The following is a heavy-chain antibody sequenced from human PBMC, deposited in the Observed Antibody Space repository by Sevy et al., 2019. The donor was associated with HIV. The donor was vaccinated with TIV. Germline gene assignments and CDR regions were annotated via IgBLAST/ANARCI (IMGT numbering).Heavy chain of an antibody. CDR2: IYSGGST. Sequence: GGSLRLSCAASGFTVSSNYMSWVRQAPGKGLEWVSVIYSGGSTYYADSVKGRFTNSRDNSKNRLYLQMNSLRAEDTTVYYYARDRIVPAAAYLPTTLNYYYYSGMDVWGQGTTVTVSS. J-gene: IGHJ6*02. CDR3: ARDRIVPAAAYLPTTLNYYYYSGMDV. D-gene: IGHD2-2*01. CDR1: GFTVSSNY. V-gene: IGHV3-53*01.